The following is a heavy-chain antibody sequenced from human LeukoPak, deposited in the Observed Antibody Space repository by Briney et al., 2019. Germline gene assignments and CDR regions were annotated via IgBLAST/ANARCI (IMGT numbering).Heavy chain of an antibody. Sequence: GGSLKISCKGPGYSFTSYWIGWVRQMPGKGLEWMGIIYAGDSDTRYSPSFQGQVTISVDKSISTAYLQWSSLQASDTAMYYCARAIGTSQSYFYYGMDVWGQGTTVTVSS. CDR2: IYAGDSDT. CDR1: GYSFTSYW. J-gene: IGHJ6*02. V-gene: IGHV5-51*01. CDR3: ARAIGTSQSYFYYGMDV. D-gene: IGHD2-2*01.